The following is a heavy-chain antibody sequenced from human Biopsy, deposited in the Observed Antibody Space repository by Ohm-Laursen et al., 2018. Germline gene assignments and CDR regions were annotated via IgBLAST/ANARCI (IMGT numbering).Heavy chain of an antibody. CDR3: ARGSNEYGGLYFPH. CDR2: IPHTGYT. V-gene: IGHV4-59*11. CDR1: GGSFTDHY. Sequence: GTLSLTCTVSGGSFTDHYWTWIRQPPGKGLEWIGHIPHTGYTSYKSSLKSRVTISLDTSRKHFSLRLTSLAAADTAVYYCARGSNEYGGLYFPHWGQGTLVTVSS. D-gene: IGHD4-23*01. J-gene: IGHJ1*01.